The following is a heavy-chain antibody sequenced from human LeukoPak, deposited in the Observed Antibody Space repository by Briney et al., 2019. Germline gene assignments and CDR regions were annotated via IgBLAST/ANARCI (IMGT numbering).Heavy chain of an antibody. D-gene: IGHD5-12*01. CDR3: ATGYSAYDPTYFDY. J-gene: IGHJ4*02. V-gene: IGHV4-59*01. Sequence: SETLSLTCTVSGDSISAYYWSWIRQPPGKGLEWIGYIYYSGTTNYNPSLRSRITMSKDTSKNQFSLKLSSVTAADTAVYYCATGYSAYDPTYFDYWGQGTLVTVSS. CDR1: GDSISAYY. CDR2: IYYSGTT.